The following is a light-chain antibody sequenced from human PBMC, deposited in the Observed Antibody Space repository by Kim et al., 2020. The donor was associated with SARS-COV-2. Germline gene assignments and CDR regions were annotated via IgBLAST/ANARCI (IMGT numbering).Light chain of an antibody. CDR3: QQSYSTPT. J-gene: IGKJ4*01. Sequence: DIQMTQSPSSLSASVGDRVTITCRASQSIITYLNWYQQKPGKAPKLLISVASSLQSGVPSRFSGSGSGTDFTLTISSLQPEDFASYYCQQSYSTPTFGGGTKVDIK. V-gene: IGKV1-39*01. CDR2: VAS. CDR1: QSIITY.